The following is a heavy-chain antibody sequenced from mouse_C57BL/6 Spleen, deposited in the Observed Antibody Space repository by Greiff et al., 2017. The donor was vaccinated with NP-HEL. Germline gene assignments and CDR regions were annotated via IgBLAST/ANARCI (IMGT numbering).Heavy chain of an antibody. CDR1: GYTFTSYW. D-gene: IGHD4-1*01. CDR2: IYPGSGST. J-gene: IGHJ1*03. CDR3: ARSLTSYWYFDV. Sequence: QVQLQQPGAELAKPGASVKMSCKASGYTFTSYWITWVKQRPGQGLEWIGDIYPGSGSTNYNEKFKSKATLTVDTSSSTAYMQLSSLTSEDSAVYYCARSLTSYWYFDVWGTGTTVTVSS. V-gene: IGHV1-55*01.